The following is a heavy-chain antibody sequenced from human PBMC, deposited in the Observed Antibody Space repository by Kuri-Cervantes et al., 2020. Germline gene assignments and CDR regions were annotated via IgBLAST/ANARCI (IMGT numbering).Heavy chain of an antibody. J-gene: IGHJ5*02. CDR1: GYTLTDLS. V-gene: IGHV1-24*01. Sequence: ASVKVSCKVSGYTLTDLSMHWVRQAPGKGLEWMGGFDPKDGETIYEQKFQGRVTMTEDTYTDTAYMELSSLRSEDTAVYYCASIVVVPAANDWFDPWGQGTLVTVSS. CDR3: ASIVVVPAANDWFDP. D-gene: IGHD2-2*01. CDR2: FDPKDGET.